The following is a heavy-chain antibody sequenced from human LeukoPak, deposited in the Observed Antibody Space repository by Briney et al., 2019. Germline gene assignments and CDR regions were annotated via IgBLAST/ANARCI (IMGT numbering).Heavy chain of an antibody. D-gene: IGHD1-1*01. CDR1: GLTFRSYA. CDR3: AKDLSDNYNLFDY. CDR2: ISGPGYTT. J-gene: IGHJ4*02. V-gene: IGHV3-23*01. Sequence: GGSLRLSCAASGLTFRSYAMSWVRQAPGKGLEWVSVISGPGYTTYYADSVKGRLTISRDNSNNILYLQLSSLRVEDTAVYYCAKDLSDNYNLFDYWGQGTLVTVSS.